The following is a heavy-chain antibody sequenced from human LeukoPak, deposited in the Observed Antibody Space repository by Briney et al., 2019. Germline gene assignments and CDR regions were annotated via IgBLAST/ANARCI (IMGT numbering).Heavy chain of an antibody. V-gene: IGHV4-34*01. D-gene: IGHD5-24*01. J-gene: IGHJ5*02. CDR1: GGSCDDYY. CDR3: ARGRDRSKAGDL. Sequence: PSETLSLTCAVHGGSCDDYYCSWIRQPPGKGLEWIGEIHPHGIFYYNSSLTSRVTISIDTSKTQFSLRLTPVTAADTAFYYCARGRDRSKAGDLWGQGSLVIVSS. CDR2: IHPHGIF.